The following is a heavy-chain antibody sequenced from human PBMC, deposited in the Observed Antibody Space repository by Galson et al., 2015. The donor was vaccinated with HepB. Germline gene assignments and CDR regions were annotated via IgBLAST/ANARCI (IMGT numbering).Heavy chain of an antibody. CDR1: GFTLSSYS. CDR2: ISSSSSTI. Sequence: SLRLSCAASGFTLSSYSMNWVRQAPGKGLEWVSYISSSSSTIYYADSVKGRFTISRDNAENSLYLQMNSLRDEDTGVYYCARRRGSSGWYFDYWGQGTLVTVSS. D-gene: IGHD6-25*01. J-gene: IGHJ4*02. CDR3: ARRRGSSGWYFDY. V-gene: IGHV3-48*02.